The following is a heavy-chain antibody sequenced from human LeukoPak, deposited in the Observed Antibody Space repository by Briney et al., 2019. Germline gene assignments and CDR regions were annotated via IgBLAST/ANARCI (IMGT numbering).Heavy chain of an antibody. CDR1: GGSISSSSYY. D-gene: IGHD3-10*01. Sequence: SETLSLTCTVSGGSISSSSYYWGWIRQPPGKGLVWIGRIYYSGSTYYNPALKSRVTISVDTSKNQFSLKLSSVTAADTAVYYCAKEVTEYYGSGSYYNGYFDYWGQGTLVTVSS. V-gene: IGHV4-39*07. CDR2: IYYSGST. J-gene: IGHJ4*02. CDR3: AKEVTEYYGSGSYYNGYFDY.